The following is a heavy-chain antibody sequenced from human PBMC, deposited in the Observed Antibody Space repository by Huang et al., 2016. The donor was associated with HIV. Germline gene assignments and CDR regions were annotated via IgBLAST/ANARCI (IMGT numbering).Heavy chain of an antibody. CDR1: GYSFTGFH. CDR2: ITSNSGET. CDR3: ARRSHGGNSFPFDY. V-gene: IGHV1-2*02. J-gene: IGHJ4*01. D-gene: IGHD2-21*01. Sequence: QVQLVQSAAEVKKPGASVRVSCKASGYSFTGFHLHWVRQAPGQGLEWRGGITSNSGETNYAQRCQGRVTVTRDTSISMAYMELSRLRSDDTAVYYCARRSHGGNSFPFDYWGQGTLLTVSS.